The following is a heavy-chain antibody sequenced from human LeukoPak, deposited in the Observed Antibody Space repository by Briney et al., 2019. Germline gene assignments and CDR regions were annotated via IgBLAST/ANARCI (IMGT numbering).Heavy chain of an antibody. J-gene: IGHJ4*02. CDR2: IRYDGSNK. CDR3: AKDRDIVVVVAAPFDY. V-gene: IGHV3-30*02. D-gene: IGHD2-15*01. CDR1: GFTFSSYG. Sequence: PGGSLRLSCAASGFTFSSYGMHWVRQAPGKGLEWVAFIRYDGSNKYYADSVKGRFTISRDNSKNTLYLQMNSLRAEDTAVYYCAKDRDIVVVVAAPFDYWGQGTLVTVSS.